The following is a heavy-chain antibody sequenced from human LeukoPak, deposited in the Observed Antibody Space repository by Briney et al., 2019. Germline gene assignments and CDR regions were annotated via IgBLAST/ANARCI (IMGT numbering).Heavy chain of an antibody. J-gene: IGHJ5*02. CDR1: GGTFSSYA. CDR2: IIPIFGIA. CDR3: ARGPYYGDYKSQFDP. D-gene: IGHD4-17*01. Sequence: SVKVSCKASGGTFSSYAISWVRQAPGQGLEWMGRIIPIFGIANYAQKFQGRVTITADKSTSTAYMELSSLRSEDTAVYYCARGPYYGDYKSQFDPWGQGTLVTVSS. V-gene: IGHV1-69*04.